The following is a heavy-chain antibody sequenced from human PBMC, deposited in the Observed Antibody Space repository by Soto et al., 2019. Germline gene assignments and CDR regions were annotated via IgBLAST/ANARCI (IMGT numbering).Heavy chain of an antibody. J-gene: IGHJ4*02. CDR1: GFSFNTYA. Sequence: VQLLESGGGLVQPGGSLRLSCAASGFSFNTYAMTWVRQAPGKGLEWVSSVSGSGGTTYYADSVKGRFTISRDNSRNTLYMQMNSLRADDTAIYYCTRGPGVREVALVFGYWGQGALVTVSS. V-gene: IGHV3-23*01. CDR2: VSGSGGTT. CDR3: TRGPGVREVALVFGY. D-gene: IGHD3-10*01.